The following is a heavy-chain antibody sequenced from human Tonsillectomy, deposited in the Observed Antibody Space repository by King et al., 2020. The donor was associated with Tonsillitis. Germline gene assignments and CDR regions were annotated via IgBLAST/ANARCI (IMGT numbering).Heavy chain of an antibody. CDR3: ARVLRGGWFEAFDL. CDR2: ISYDGTNE. CDR1: GFTFSSYP. J-gene: IGHJ3*01. Sequence: VQLVESGGAVVQPGGSLRLSCAASGFTFSSYPFHWVRQAPGKGLDWVAVISYDGTNEYYADSVKGRFIASRDNSKNTVYLQMRSLRPEDTAVYYCARVLRGGWFEAFDLWGQGTMVTVSS. D-gene: IGHD6-19*01. V-gene: IGHV3-30*04.